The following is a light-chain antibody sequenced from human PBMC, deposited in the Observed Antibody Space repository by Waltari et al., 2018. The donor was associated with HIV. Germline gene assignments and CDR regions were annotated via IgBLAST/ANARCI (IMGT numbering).Light chain of an antibody. V-gene: IGLV1-51*01. CDR2: DKI. CDR3: GTWDFSLSAYI. Sequence: QSVLTQPPSVSAAPGQKVTISCSGSDSNIGKDYVSWYQQLPGTAPKVLIYDKIHRPSGIPDRFSVSKSGTSATLGITGLQTGDEADYYCGTWDFSLSAYIFGTGTKVTVL. J-gene: IGLJ1*01. CDR1: DSNIGKDY.